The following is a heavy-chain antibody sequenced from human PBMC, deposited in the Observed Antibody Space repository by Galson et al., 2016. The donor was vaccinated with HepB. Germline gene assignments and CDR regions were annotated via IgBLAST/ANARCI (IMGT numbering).Heavy chain of an antibody. CDR3: ARGTGPPNNWFDP. D-gene: IGHD3/OR15-3a*01. J-gene: IGHJ5*02. V-gene: IGHV5-51*01. Sequence: QSGAQVKKRGESLKNSRKGSGYRFTSHRIGWVRQMPGKGLEWMGIIYPVDSDTIYSPSFQGQVTISADKSISTAYLEWSSLKASDTAMYYCARGTGPPNNWFDPWGQGTLVTVSS. CDR2: IYPVDSDT. CDR1: GYRFTSHR.